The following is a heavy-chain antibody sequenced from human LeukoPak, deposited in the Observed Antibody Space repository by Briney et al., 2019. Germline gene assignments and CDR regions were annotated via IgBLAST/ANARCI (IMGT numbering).Heavy chain of an antibody. J-gene: IGHJ4*02. V-gene: IGHV4-34*01. CDR3: ARGRLRYFDWLNLDY. Sequence: SETLSLTCAVYGGSLSGYYWSWLRPPPGNGLEWIGEINHGGSTNYNPSLKSRVTISVDTSKNQFSLKLSSVTAADTAVYYCARGRLRYFDWLNLDYWGQGTLVTVSS. CDR2: INHGGST. D-gene: IGHD3-9*01. CDR1: GGSLSGYY.